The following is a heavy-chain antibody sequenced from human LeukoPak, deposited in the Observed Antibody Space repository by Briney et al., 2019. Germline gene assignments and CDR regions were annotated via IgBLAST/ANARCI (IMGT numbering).Heavy chain of an antibody. D-gene: IGHD5-12*01. Sequence: SETLSLTCTVSGYSVTSGYYWGWIRQSPAKGLEWIGSIYHSGSTYYNPSLKSRVTISVDTSENQFSLKLSSVTAADTAVYYCARKHSGYVAFDPWGQGTLVTVSS. J-gene: IGHJ5*02. CDR2: IYHSGST. CDR1: GYSVTSGYY. V-gene: IGHV4-38-2*02. CDR3: ARKHSGYVAFDP.